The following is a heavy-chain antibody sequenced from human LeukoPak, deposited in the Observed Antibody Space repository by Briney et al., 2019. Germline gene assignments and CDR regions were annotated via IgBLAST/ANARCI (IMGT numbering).Heavy chain of an antibody. CDR2: IWHDGSKK. CDR1: GFTFSTYG. CDR3: ARDLAAAASD. D-gene: IGHD2-2*01. Sequence: VGSLRLSCAASGFTFSTYGMHWVRQAPGKGLEGVAVIWHDGSKKYYADSVKGRFTISRDNSKNTLYLQMNSLRVEDTAVYYCARDLAAAASDWGQGTLVTVSS. V-gene: IGHV3-33*01. J-gene: IGHJ4*02.